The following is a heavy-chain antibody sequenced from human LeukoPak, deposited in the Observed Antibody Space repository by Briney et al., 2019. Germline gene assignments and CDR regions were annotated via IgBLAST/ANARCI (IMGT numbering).Heavy chain of an antibody. V-gene: IGHV3-64*04. Sequence: HSGGSLRLSCSASGFTFSSYAMHWVRLAPGKGLEYVSAISSNGGSTYYADSVKGRFTISRDNAKNSLYLQMNSLRAEDTAVYYCARLVYSGSYFDYWGQGTLVTVSS. CDR2: ISSNGGST. CDR1: GFTFSSYA. CDR3: ARLVYSGSYFDY. J-gene: IGHJ4*02. D-gene: IGHD1-26*01.